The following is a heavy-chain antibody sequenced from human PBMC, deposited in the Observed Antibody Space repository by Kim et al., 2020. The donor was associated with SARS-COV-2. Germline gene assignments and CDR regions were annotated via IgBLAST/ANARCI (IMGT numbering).Heavy chain of an antibody. D-gene: IGHD1-26*01. CDR3: ARNHVQSGSNGVDY. V-gene: IGHV3-74*01. Sequence: ADYVKGRFTISRDNAKRTGFLQMNRLRAEDTAVYYCARNHVQSGSNGVDYWGQGTLVTVSS. J-gene: IGHJ4*02.